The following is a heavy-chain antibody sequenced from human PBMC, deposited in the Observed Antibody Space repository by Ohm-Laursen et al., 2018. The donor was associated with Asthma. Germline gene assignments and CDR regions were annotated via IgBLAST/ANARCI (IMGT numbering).Heavy chain of an antibody. CDR1: VFTFSNYN. CDR2: IATGSSTI. Sequence: SLRLSCTASVFTFSNYNIIWVRQPSAKGKDWVSSIATGSSTIYYADSVRGRFTVSSDKVTNSLYLQINSLRPGDTAVYNCAAWDPVISWGQGTLVTASS. J-gene: IGHJ5*02. CDR3: AAWDPVIS. D-gene: IGHD1-26*01. V-gene: IGHV3-48*01.